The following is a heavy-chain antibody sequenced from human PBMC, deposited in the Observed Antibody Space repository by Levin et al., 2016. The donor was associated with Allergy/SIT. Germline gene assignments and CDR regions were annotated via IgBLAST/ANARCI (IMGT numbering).Heavy chain of an antibody. CDR3: AREGFGGSFDY. V-gene: IGHV3-21*06. J-gene: IGHJ4*02. CDR2: ISSSSTYK. CDR1: GFSFSHYD. Sequence: GGSLRLSCAASGFSFSHYDIHWVRQAPGKGLQWVSSISSSSTYKSYADSLKGRVTISRDDANNSVSLQMSSLRPEDTAVYYCAREGFGGSFDYWGQGTLVTVSS. D-gene: IGHD3-10*01.